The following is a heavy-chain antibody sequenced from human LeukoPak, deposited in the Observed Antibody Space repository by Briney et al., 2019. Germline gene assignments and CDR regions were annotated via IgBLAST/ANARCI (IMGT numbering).Heavy chain of an antibody. D-gene: IGHD4/OR15-4a*01. CDR1: GFTFSSYG. J-gene: IGHJ6*02. CDR2: ISYDGSNK. CDR3: AKVPNDYGDYSGMDV. V-gene: IGHV3-30*18. Sequence: GGSLRLSCAASGFTFSSYGMHWVRQAPGKGLEWVAVISYDGSNKYYVDSVKGRFTISRDNSKNTLYLQMNSLRAEDTAVYYCAKVPNDYGDYSGMDVWGQGTTVTVS.